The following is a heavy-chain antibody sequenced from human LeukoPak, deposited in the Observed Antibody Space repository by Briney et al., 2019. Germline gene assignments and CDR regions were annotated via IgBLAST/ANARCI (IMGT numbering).Heavy chain of an antibody. CDR2: IYSDGTT. J-gene: IGHJ4*02. Sequence: GGSLSLTCAASGFTVSSHYMSWVRQAPRKGLEWVSVIYSDGTTYYADSVKGRFAISRDNSENTLSLQMNNLRGEDTAVYYCATRGSVTSRSDFDYWGQGTLVTVSS. CDR1: GFTVSSHY. V-gene: IGHV3-53*01. D-gene: IGHD2-21*02. CDR3: ATRGSVTSRSDFDY.